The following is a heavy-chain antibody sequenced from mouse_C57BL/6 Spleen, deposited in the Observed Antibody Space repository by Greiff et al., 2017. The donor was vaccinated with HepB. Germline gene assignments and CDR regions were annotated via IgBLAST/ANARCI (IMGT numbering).Heavy chain of an antibody. CDR3: ARDQVRGYAMDY. V-gene: IGHV5-4*01. J-gene: IGHJ4*01. CDR2: ISDGGSYT. Sequence: EVKVEESGGGLVKPGGSLKLSCAASGFTFSSYAMSWVRQTPEKRLEWVATISDGGSYTYYPDNVKGRFTISRDNAKNNLYLQMSHLKSEDTAMYYCARDQVRGYAMDYWGQGTSVTVSS. CDR1: GFTFSSYA. D-gene: IGHD1-3*01.